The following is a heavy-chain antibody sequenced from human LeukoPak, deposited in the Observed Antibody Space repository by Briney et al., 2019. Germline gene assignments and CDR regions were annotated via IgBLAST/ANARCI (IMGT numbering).Heavy chain of an antibody. CDR3: ARIGGRGDIVVVPAANV. J-gene: IGHJ4*02. D-gene: IGHD2-2*01. CDR1: GYTFTSYG. V-gene: IGHV1-18*01. Sequence: GASVKVSCKASGYTFTSYGISWVRQAPGQGLEWTGWISAYNGNTNYAQKLQGRVTMTTDTSTSTAYMELRSLRSDDTAVYYCARIGGRGDIVVVPAANVWGQGTLVTVSS. CDR2: ISAYNGNT.